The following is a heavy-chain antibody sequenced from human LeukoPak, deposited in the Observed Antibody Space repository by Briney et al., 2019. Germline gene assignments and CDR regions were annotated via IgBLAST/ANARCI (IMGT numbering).Heavy chain of an antibody. J-gene: IGHJ4*02. CDR2: IIPILGIA. Sequence: PGASVKVSCKASGGTFSSYAISWVRQAPGQGLEWMGRIIPILGIANYAQKFQGRVTITADKSTSTAYMELSSLRSEDTAVYYCARGSYRSNYGERFDYWGQGTLVTVSS. V-gene: IGHV1-69*04. CDR3: ARGSYRSNYGERFDY. D-gene: IGHD4-11*01. CDR1: GGTFSSYA.